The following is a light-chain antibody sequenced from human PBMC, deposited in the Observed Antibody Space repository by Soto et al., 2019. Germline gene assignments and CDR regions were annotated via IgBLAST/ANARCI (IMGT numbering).Light chain of an antibody. V-gene: IGKV3-15*01. CDR1: QSVCSN. Sequence: EIVMTQSPASLSVSPGESSTISSRASQSVCSNLAWYQQKPGQAHRLIIYGAYTRATGIPARFSGSGSGTEFTLTISSLKPEDLAVYYGQQHNNWPPITFGQGTKLDIK. CDR2: GAY. CDR3: QQHNNWPPIT. J-gene: IGKJ5*01.